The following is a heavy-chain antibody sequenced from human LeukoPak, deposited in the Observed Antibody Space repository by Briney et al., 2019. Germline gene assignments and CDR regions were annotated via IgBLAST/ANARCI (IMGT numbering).Heavy chain of an antibody. Sequence: PGGSLRLSCAASGFTFSSYWMSWVRQAPGKGLEWVANIKQDGSEKYYVDSVKGRFTISRDNAKNSLYLQMNSLRAEDTAVYYCATWYYDIVTGYDYWGQGTLVTVSS. CDR3: ATWYYDIVTGYDY. CDR1: GFTFSSYW. J-gene: IGHJ4*02. V-gene: IGHV3-7*01. CDR2: IKQDGSEK. D-gene: IGHD3-9*01.